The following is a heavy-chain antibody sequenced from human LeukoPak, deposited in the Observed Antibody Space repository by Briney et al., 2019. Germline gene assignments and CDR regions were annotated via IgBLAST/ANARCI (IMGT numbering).Heavy chain of an antibody. CDR2: IKQDGSEK. CDR1: GFTFSNYW. J-gene: IGHJ3*02. CDR3: AKGVRAFDI. Sequence: GGSLRLSCAASGFTFSNYWMSWVRQAPGKGLEWVANIKQDGSEKYYVDSVKGRFTISRDNAKNSLYLQMNSLRAEDTAVYYCAKGVRAFDIWGQGTMVTVSS. V-gene: IGHV3-7*01.